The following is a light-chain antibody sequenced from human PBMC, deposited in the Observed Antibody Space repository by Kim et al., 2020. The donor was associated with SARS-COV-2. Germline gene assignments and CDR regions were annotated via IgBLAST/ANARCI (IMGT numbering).Light chain of an antibody. Sequence: LSPGESATLSCRASQSVSRSYLAWYQQKPGQAPRLLIYGASSRATGIPDRFSGSGSGTDFTLTISRLEPEDFAVYYCQQYGSSPYTFGQGTKREI. J-gene: IGKJ2*01. CDR1: QSVSRSY. CDR2: GAS. CDR3: QQYGSSPYT. V-gene: IGKV3-20*01.